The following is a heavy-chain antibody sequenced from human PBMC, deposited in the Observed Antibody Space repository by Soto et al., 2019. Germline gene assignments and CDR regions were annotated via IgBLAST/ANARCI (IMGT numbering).Heavy chain of an antibody. CDR1: GGSLSDTRVY. CDR3: ARQVYGDYSGGNWFDP. J-gene: IGHJ5*02. V-gene: IGHV4-39*01. D-gene: IGHD4-17*01. CDR2: ISHDGHA. Sequence: SETQSLPWSVLGGSLSDTRVYWGWVLPSPEKGLEWIGSISHDGHAYYNPSLKSRVTLFADTSRNQFSLTMKSVTVADTALYFCARQVYGDYSGGNWFDPWGQGALVTGSS.